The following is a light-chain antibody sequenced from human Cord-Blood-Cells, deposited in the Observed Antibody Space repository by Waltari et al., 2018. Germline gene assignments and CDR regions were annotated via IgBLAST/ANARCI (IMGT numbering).Light chain of an antibody. J-gene: IGKJ3*01. Sequence: DIQMTQSPSSLSASGGDRVTITCRASQSISSYLNLDQQKPGKAPKLLIYAASSLQSGVPSRFSGSGSGTDFTLTISSLKPEDFATYYCQQSYSTPPIFTFGPGTNVDIK. CDR3: QQSYSTPPIFT. CDR1: QSISSY. CDR2: AAS. V-gene: IGKV1-39*01.